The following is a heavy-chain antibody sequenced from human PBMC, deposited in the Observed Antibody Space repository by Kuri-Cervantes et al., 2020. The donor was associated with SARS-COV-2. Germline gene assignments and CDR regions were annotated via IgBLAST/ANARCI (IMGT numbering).Heavy chain of an antibody. Sequence: GGSLRLSCATSGFAFSSYCMNWVRQAPGKGLEYVSSISSSSSYIYYADSVKGRFTISRDNAKNSLHLQMNSLRAEDTAVYYCARDGGGRPTHSDYWGQGTLVTVSS. CDR1: GFAFSSYC. J-gene: IGHJ4*02. CDR2: ISSSSSYI. CDR3: ARDGGGRPTHSDY. V-gene: IGHV3-21*01. D-gene: IGHD2-15*01.